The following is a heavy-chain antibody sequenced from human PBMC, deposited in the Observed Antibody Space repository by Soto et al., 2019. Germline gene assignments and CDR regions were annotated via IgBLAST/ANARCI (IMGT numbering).Heavy chain of an antibody. CDR3: ARDSDTGMEELDY. D-gene: IGHD5-18*01. CDR1: GYTFTSYG. J-gene: IGHJ4*02. V-gene: IGHV1-18*01. Sequence: ASVKVSCKASGYTFTSYGISWVRQAPGQGLEWMGWISAYNGNTNYAQKLQGRVTMTTDTSTSTAYMELNSLRAEDTAVYYCARDSDTGMEELDYWGQGTLVTVSS. CDR2: ISAYNGNT.